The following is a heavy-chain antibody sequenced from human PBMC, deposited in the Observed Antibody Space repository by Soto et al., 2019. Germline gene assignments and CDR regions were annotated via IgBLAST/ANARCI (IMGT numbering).Heavy chain of an antibody. CDR1: GDSVSSNSAA. CDR3: AGGGIVSYGSGSSYFDY. D-gene: IGHD3-10*01. CDR2: TYYRSKWYN. Sequence: QTLSLPCAVSGDSVSSNSAACNLIRQSPSRGLEWLGRTYYRSKWYNDYAVSVKSRITINPDTSKNQFSLQLNSVTPEDTAVYYCAGGGIVSYGSGSSYFDYWGQGTLVTVSS. J-gene: IGHJ4*02. V-gene: IGHV6-1*01.